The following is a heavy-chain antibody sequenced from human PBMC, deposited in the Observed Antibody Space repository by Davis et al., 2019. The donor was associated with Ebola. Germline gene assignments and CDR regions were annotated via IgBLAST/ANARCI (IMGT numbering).Heavy chain of an antibody. J-gene: IGHJ3*02. CDR2: IWYDGSNK. V-gene: IGHV3-30*02. D-gene: IGHD3-3*01. Sequence: GESLKISCAASGFTFRDYGMHWVRQAPGKGLDWVAFIWYDGSNKHYVDSVKGRFTVSRDNSKNTLYLQMNSLRAEDTAVYYCAKSTGFLVVDDAFDIWGQGTMVTVSS. CDR1: GFTFRDYG. CDR3: AKSTGFLVVDDAFDI.